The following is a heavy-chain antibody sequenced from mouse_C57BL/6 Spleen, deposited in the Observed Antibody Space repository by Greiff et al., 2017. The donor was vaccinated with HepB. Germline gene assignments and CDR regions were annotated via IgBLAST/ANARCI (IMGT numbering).Heavy chain of an antibody. Sequence: EVQLQQSGAELVRPGASVKLSCTASGFNIKDYYMHWVKQRPEQGLEWIGRIDPEDGDTEYAPKFQGKATMTADTSSNTAYLQLSSLTSEDTAVYYCTTCYYYGREYFDVWGTGTTVTVSS. CDR2: IDPEDGDT. J-gene: IGHJ1*03. CDR3: TTCYYYGREYFDV. CDR1: GFNIKDYY. V-gene: IGHV14-1*01. D-gene: IGHD1-1*01.